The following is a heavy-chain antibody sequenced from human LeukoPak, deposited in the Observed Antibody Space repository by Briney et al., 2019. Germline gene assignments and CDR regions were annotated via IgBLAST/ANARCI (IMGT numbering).Heavy chain of an antibody. CDR3: AKDVGKWESLHFFDY. CDR1: GFTFSGYA. D-gene: IGHD1-26*01. V-gene: IGHV3-23*01. Sequence: GGSLRLSCVASGFTFSGYAMSWVRQAPGKGLEWVATISASGGSTYYADSVKGRFTISRDNSKNMLYLQMNSLRGDDTAVYYCAKDVGKWESLHFFDYWGQGTLVTVSS. CDR2: ISASGGST. J-gene: IGHJ4*02.